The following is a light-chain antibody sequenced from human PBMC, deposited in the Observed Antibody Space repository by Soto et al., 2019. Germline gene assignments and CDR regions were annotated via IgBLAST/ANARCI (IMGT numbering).Light chain of an antibody. J-gene: IGKJ3*01. V-gene: IGKV3-20*01. Sequence: EIVLTQSPGTLSLSPGERGTLSCRASQSVSTGQLAWYQQKPGQAPRLLMYGVSSRAAGIPDRFSGSGSGTDFTLTISSLEPEDFAVYYCQQYGRLPFTFGPGTKVDIK. CDR2: GVS. CDR1: QSVSTGQ. CDR3: QQYGRLPFT.